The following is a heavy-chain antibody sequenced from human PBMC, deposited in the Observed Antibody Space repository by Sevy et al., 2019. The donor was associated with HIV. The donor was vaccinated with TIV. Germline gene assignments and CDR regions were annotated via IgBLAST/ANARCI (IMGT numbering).Heavy chain of an antibody. V-gene: IGHV4-34*01. CDR1: DGSFSGYY. Sequence: SETLSLTCAVHDGSFSGYYWNWIRQLPGKGLEWIGEINESGITYYNPSLKSRVTISVDTSKNQFSLKLSSVTAADTAVYYCAGYRNWFDPWGQGTLVTVSS. CDR3: AGYRNWFDP. CDR2: INESGIT. D-gene: IGHD3-16*02. J-gene: IGHJ5*02.